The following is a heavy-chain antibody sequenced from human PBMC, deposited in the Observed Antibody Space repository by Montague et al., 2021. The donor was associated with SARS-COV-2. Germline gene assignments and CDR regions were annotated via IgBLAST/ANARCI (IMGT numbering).Heavy chain of an antibody. D-gene: IGHD7-27*01. CDR1: GFSLISDGVG. CDR2: XFWNDDK. V-gene: IGHV2-5*01. Sequence: PALVKPTQTLTLTCTFSGFSLISDGVGVGWIRQPPGKDLEWLALXFWNDDKSYNSSLKNRLTVTKDTSKNQVVLTMTNMDPLDTGTYYCACSLLFSSLGDFDSWGQGTLVTVAS. CDR3: ACSLLFSSLGDFDS. J-gene: IGHJ4*02.